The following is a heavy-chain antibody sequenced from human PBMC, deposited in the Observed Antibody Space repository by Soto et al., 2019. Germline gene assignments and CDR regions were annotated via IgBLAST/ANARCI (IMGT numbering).Heavy chain of an antibody. CDR1: GGTFSSHS. D-gene: IGHD1-1*01. V-gene: IGHV1-69*13. Sequence: GASVKVSCKSSGGTFSSHSINWVRQAPGQGLEWMGGIIPIFGPANFAKKFQGRVTITADESTTTAYMELSSLTSEDTAVYYCATGSFTSTGGRIGYHYNAMDVWGQGTPVTLSS. CDR3: ATGSFTSTGGRIGYHYNAMDV. CDR2: IIPIFGPA. J-gene: IGHJ6*02.